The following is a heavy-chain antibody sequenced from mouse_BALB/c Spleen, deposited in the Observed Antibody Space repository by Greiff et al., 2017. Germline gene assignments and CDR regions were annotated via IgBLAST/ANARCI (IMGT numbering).Heavy chain of an antibody. D-gene: IGHD1-1*01. V-gene: IGHV5-6-5*01. Sequence: EVQLVESGGGLVKPGGSLKLSCAASGFTFSSYAMSWVRQTPEKRLEWVASISSGGSTYYPDSVKGRFTISRDNARNILYLQMSSLRSEDTAMYYCASSYYGYAMDYWGQGTSVTVSS. CDR3: ASSYYGYAMDY. CDR2: ISSGGST. CDR1: GFTFSSYA. J-gene: IGHJ4*01.